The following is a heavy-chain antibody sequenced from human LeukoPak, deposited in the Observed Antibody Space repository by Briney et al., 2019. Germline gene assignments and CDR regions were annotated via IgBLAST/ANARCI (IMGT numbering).Heavy chain of an antibody. J-gene: IGHJ5*02. CDR2: ITGDGGST. CDR1: GFTFGRYG. CDR3: ARDRSGSYPNWFDP. V-gene: IGHV3-23*01. Sequence: GGSLRLSCAASGFTFGRYGMSWVRQAPGKGLEWVSAITGDGGSTFYADSVKGRFTISRDNSKNTLYLQMNSLRAEDTAVYYCARDRSGSYPNWFDPWGREPWSPSPQ. D-gene: IGHD3-10*01.